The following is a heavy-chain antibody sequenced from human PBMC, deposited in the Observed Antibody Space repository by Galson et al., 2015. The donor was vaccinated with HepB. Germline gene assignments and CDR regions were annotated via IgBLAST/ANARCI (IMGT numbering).Heavy chain of an antibody. D-gene: IGHD3-16*01. CDR3: ARVRGGWFDP. CDR2: ISSTNTI. Sequence: SLRLSCAASGFTFSSYSMNWVRQAPGKGLEWISYISSTNTIYYADSVKGRFTISRDNAKDSLYLQMNSLRAEDTAVYYCARVRGGWFDPWGQGTLVTVPS. V-gene: IGHV3-48*04. J-gene: IGHJ5*02. CDR1: GFTFSSYS.